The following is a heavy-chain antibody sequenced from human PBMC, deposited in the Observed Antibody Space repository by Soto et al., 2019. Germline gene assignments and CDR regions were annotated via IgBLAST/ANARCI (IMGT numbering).Heavy chain of an antibody. J-gene: IGHJ4*02. CDR3: AKQNGDYVSVPLDY. CDR1: GFTFSSYG. D-gene: IGHD4-17*01. V-gene: IGHV3-30*18. CDR2: ISYDGSNK. Sequence: QVQLVESGGGVVQPGRSLRLSCAASGFTFSSYGMHWVRQAPGKGLEWVAVISYDGSNKYYADSVKGRFTISRDNSKNTLYLQMNSLRAEDTAVYYCAKQNGDYVSVPLDYWGQGTLVTVSS.